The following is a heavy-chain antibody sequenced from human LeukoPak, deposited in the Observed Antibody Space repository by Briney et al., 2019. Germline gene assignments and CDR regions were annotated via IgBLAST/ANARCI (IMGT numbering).Heavy chain of an antibody. V-gene: IGHV4-61*02. D-gene: IGHD5-18*01. CDR2: IYTSGST. CDR1: GGSISSGSYY. Sequence: SQTLSLTCTVSGGSISSGSYYRNWIRQPAGKGLEWIGRIYTSGSTNYNPSLKSRVTISVDTSKNQFSLKLSSVTAADTAVYYCARNTYGQKWYFDYWGQGTLVTVSS. J-gene: IGHJ4*02. CDR3: ARNTYGQKWYFDY.